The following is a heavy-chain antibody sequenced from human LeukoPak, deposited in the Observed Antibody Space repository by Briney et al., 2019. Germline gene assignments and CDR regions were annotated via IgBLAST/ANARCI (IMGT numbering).Heavy chain of an antibody. CDR3: GTWTTVAYYFDY. V-gene: IGHV3-21*06. CDR1: GFTFSSYS. CDR2: ISSSSTYI. Sequence: GGSLRLSCAASGFTFSSYSMNWVRQAPGKGLEWVSSISSSSTYIYYADSVKGRFTISRDNAKNSLYLQMNSLRAEDTAVYYCGTWTTVAYYFDYWGQGTLVTVSS. D-gene: IGHD4-17*01. J-gene: IGHJ4*02.